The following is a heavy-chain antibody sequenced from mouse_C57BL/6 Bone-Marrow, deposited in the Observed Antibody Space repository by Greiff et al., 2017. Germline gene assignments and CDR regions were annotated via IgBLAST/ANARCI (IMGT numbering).Heavy chain of an antibody. D-gene: IGHD1-1*01. CDR3: ARGLLRSFAY. CDR2: IHPNSGST. Sequence: QVHVKQSGAELVKPGASVKLSCKASGYTFTSYWMHWVKQRPGQGLEWIGMIHPNSGSTNYNEKFKSKATLTVDKSSSTAYMQLSSLTSEDSAVYYCARGLLRSFAYWGQGTLVTVSA. CDR1: GYTFTSYW. J-gene: IGHJ3*01. V-gene: IGHV1-64*01.